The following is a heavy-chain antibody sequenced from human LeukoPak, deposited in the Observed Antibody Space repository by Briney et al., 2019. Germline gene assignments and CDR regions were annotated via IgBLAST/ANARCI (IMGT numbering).Heavy chain of an antibody. CDR3: ARTSRFNWNSTYFDS. J-gene: IGHJ4*02. CDR2: INHGGST. CDR1: GGSISSSSYY. V-gene: IGHV4-39*07. Sequence: PSETLSLTCTVSGGSISSSSYYWGWIRQPPGKGLEWIGEINHGGSTNYNPSLKSRVTISLDTSKNQFSLKVSSVTAADTAVYYCARTSRFNWNSTYFDSWGQGTLVTVSS. D-gene: IGHD1-7*01.